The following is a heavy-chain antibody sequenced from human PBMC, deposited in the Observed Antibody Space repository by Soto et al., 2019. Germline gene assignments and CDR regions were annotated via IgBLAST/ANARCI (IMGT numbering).Heavy chain of an antibody. Sequence: GSLRLSCVASGLTFGSCAMSWVRQAPGEGLQWVSTITDTGGDAKYADSVRGRFVISRDNSKKTLYLQMTSLTAEDSAMYFCARGSTDSYPGSRIFDFWGRGTLVTVSS. J-gene: IGHJ4*02. D-gene: IGHD3-10*01. CDR2: ITDTGGDA. CDR3: ARGSTDSYPGSRIFDF. V-gene: IGHV3-23*01. CDR1: GLTFGSCA.